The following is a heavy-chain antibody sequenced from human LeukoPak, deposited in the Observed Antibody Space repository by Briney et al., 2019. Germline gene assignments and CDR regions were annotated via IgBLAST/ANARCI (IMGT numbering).Heavy chain of an antibody. CDR3: AKDISFVATGMVKTYYYLGMDV. J-gene: IGHJ6*01. CDR1: GFTFSSYG. Sequence: GGSLRLSCAASGFTFSSYGMNWVRQAPGKGLEWVAVISFDGSKKYYADSVKGRFTISRDNSKNTLYLQMNRLTAEDTAVYYCAKDISFVATGMVKTYYYLGMDVWGQGDPVSVSS. D-gene: IGHD5-18*01. V-gene: IGHV3-30*18. CDR2: ISFDGSKK.